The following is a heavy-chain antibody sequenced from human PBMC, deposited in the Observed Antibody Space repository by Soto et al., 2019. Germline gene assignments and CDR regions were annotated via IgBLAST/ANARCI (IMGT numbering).Heavy chain of an antibody. CDR3: ARDRQPDGIWTFDY. J-gene: IGHJ4*02. CDR2: IIRDGTGK. Sequence: PGGSLRLSCAASGFSFSSYWMSWVRQAPGKGLEWVANIIRDGTGKEYVDSVKGRFTISRDNSKNIMYLQMNSLRVEDTALYYCARDRQPDGIWTFDYWGRGTLVTVSS. D-gene: IGHD1-1*01. V-gene: IGHV3-7*03. CDR1: GFSFSSYW.